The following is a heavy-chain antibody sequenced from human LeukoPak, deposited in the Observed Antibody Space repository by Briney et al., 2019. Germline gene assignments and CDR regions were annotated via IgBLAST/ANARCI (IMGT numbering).Heavy chain of an antibody. CDR3: AGYSYDSSGLKY. Sequence: GGSLRLSCAASGFTFSSYAMSWVRQAPGKGLDWFSRISGSGGSTYYADSVKGRFTISRDNSKNTLSLQMSCLRAEDTAVYYCAGYSYDSSGLKYWSQGALVTVSS. V-gene: IGHV3-23*01. D-gene: IGHD3-22*01. J-gene: IGHJ4*02. CDR1: GFTFSSYA. CDR2: ISGSGGST.